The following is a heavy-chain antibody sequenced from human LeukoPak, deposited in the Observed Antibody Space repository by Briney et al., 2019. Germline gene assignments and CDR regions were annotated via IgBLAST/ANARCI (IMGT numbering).Heavy chain of an antibody. CDR1: GGSISSGGYY. CDR3: ARTYDSSGTLDY. CDR2: IYYSGST. Sequence: PSETLSLTCTVSGGSISSGGYYWSWIRQRPGKGLEWIGYIYYSGSTYYNPSLKSRVTISVDTSKNQFSLKLSSVTAADTAVYYCARTYDSSGTLDYWGQGTLVTVSS. J-gene: IGHJ4*02. V-gene: IGHV4-31*03. D-gene: IGHD3-22*01.